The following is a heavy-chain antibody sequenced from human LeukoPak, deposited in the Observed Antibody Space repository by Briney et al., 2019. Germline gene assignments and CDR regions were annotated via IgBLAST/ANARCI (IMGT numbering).Heavy chain of an antibody. J-gene: IGHJ3*02. CDR2: IYYSGST. CDR1: GGSISSSSYY. Sequence: PSETLSLTCTVSGGSISSSSYYWGWIRQPPGKGLEWIGSIYYSGSTYYNPSLKSRVTISVDTSKNQFSLKLSSVTAADTAVYYCARDRYCTNGVCYTHAFDIWGQGTMVTVSS. V-gene: IGHV4-39*07. D-gene: IGHD2-8*01. CDR3: ARDRYCTNGVCYTHAFDI.